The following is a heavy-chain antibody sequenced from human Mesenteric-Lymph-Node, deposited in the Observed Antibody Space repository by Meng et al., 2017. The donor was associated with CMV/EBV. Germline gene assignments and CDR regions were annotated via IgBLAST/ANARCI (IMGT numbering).Heavy chain of an antibody. CDR3: ARFPLLGPKGFDY. CDR1: GDSVNSGTYY. D-gene: IGHD2-15*01. CDR2: IYYSGST. V-gene: IGHV4-61*03. Sequence: SETLSLTCTVSGDSVNSGTYYWTWIRQPPGKELEYIGYIYYSGSTSYNPSLKNRVTISLDTSKNHLSLKLTSVTAADTAVYYCARFPLLGPKGFDYWGQGTLVTVSS. J-gene: IGHJ4*02.